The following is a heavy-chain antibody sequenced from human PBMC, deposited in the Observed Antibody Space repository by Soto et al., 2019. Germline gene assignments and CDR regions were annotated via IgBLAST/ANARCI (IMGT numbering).Heavy chain of an antibody. Sequence: EVQLLESGGGLVQPGGSLRLSCAASGFTFSSYAMSWVRQDPGKGLEWVSAISGSGGSTYFADSVKGRFTISRDNSKNTLYLQMNSLRVEDTAVYYCAKHLGYSSTYGIDVRGQGTTVTVSS. J-gene: IGHJ6*02. CDR3: AKHLGYSSTYGIDV. CDR2: ISGSGGST. V-gene: IGHV3-23*01. D-gene: IGHD6-13*01. CDR1: GFTFSSYA.